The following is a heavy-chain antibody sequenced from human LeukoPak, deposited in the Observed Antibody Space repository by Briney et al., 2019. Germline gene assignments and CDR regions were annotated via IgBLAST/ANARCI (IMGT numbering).Heavy chain of an antibody. CDR3: ARLTGTTGFDY. D-gene: IGHD1-1*01. CDR1: GFPFSSYW. Sequence: GGSLRLSCAASGFPFSSYWMSWVRQAPGKGLEWVANIKQDGSDKYHVDSVKGRFTISRDNAKNSLYLQLNSLRADDTAVYYCARLTGTTGFDYWGQGTLVIVSS. J-gene: IGHJ4*02. V-gene: IGHV3-7*01. CDR2: IKQDGSDK.